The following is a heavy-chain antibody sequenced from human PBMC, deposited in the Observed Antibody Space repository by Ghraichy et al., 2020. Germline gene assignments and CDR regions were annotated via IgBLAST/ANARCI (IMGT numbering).Heavy chain of an antibody. V-gene: IGHV4-30-2*01. D-gene: IGHD3-22*01. CDR3: ARASDSSGYSDYYFDY. J-gene: IGHJ4*02. CDR1: GGSISSGGYS. CDR2: IYHSGST. Sequence: SETLSLTCAVSGGSISSGGYSWSWIRQPPGKGLEWIGYIYHSGSTYYNPSLKSRVTISVDRSKNQFSLKLSSVTAADTAVYYCARASDSSGYSDYYFDYWGQGTLVTVSS.